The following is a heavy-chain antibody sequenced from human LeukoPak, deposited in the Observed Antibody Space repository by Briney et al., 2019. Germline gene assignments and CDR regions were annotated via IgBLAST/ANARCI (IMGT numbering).Heavy chain of an antibody. CDR2: IYPGDSDT. J-gene: IGHJ5*02. V-gene: IGHV5-51*01. CDR1: GYSFTSYW. Sequence: GESLKISCKGTGYSFTSYWIGWVRQMPGKGLEWMGIIYPGDSDTRYSPSFEGQVTISADKSISTAYLQWSSLKASDSAIYYCARHELENWFDPWGQGTLVTVSS. CDR3: ARHELENWFDP. D-gene: IGHD1-7*01.